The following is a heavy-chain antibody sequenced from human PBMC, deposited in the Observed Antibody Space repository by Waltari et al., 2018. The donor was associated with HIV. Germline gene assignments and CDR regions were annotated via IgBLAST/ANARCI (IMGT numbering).Heavy chain of an antibody. CDR1: ALTFVNCA. V-gene: IGHV3-23*01. CDR2: ISPDGLYT. J-gene: IGHJ4*02. CDR3: AKEGIGAFFDD. D-gene: IGHD3-10*01. Sequence: EVQLLESGGDLVQPGGSLRLPCAASALTFVNCAFSWVRQAPGAGLEWVSAISPDGLYTYYADSVKGRFTISRDNSKNTLYLQMNSLGAEDTAVYYCAKEGIGAFFDDWGQGTLVTVSS.